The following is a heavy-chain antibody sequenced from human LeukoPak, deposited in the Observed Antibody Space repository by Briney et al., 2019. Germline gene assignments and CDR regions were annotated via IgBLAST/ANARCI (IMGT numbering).Heavy chain of an antibody. CDR1: GFTFSSNW. Sequence: GGSLRLSCAASGFTFSSNWMSWVRQAPGKGLEWVANIKQDGSEKYYVDSVKGRFTISRDNAKNSLYLQMSSLRAEDTAVYYCARGGPRYDYWGQGTLVTVSS. CDR2: IKQDGSEK. V-gene: IGHV3-7*03. D-gene: IGHD3-16*01. J-gene: IGHJ4*02. CDR3: ARGGPRYDY.